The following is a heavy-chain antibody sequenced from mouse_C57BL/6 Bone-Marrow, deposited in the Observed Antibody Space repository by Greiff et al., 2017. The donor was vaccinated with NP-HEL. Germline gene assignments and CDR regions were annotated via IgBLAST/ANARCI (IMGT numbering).Heavy chain of an antibody. Sequence: QVQLKQPGAELVKPGASVKLSCKASGYTFTSYWMHWVKQRPGQGLEWIGMIHPNSGSTNYNEKFKRKATLTVDKSSRSAYMQLSSLTSEDSAVYYCAREEGTRGFDYWGQGTTLTVSS. D-gene: IGHD3-3*01. CDR2: IHPNSGST. CDR3: AREEGTRGFDY. J-gene: IGHJ2*01. V-gene: IGHV1-64*01. CDR1: GYTFTSYW.